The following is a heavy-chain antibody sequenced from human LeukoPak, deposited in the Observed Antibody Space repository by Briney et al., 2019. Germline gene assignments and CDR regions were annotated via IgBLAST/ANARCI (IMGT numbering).Heavy chain of an antibody. CDR1: GFTFSSHW. V-gene: IGHV3-7*01. CDR2: IRQDGGEK. Sequence: GGSLRLSCAASGFTFSSHWLSWVRQAPGKGLEWVANIRQDGGEKYFLDSVKGRFTISRDNAMNSLYLQMNSLRAEDTAVYYCARDRGIAAALDYWGQGTLVTVSS. D-gene: IGHD6-13*01. CDR3: ARDRGIAAALDY. J-gene: IGHJ4*02.